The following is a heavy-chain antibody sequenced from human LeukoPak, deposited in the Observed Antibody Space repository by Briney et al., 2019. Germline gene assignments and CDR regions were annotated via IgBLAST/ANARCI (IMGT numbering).Heavy chain of an antibody. CDR1: GYTFTSYY. J-gene: IGHJ4*02. D-gene: IGHD6-19*01. Sequence: ASVKVSCKASGYTFTSYYMHWVRQAPGQGREWMGWINPNSGGTNYAQKFQGRVTMARDTPTSTVYMELSSLRSEDTAVYYCARSGYSSGWYPYYFDYWGQGTLVTVSS. V-gene: IGHV1-2*02. CDR3: ARSGYSSGWYPYYFDY. CDR2: INPNSGGT.